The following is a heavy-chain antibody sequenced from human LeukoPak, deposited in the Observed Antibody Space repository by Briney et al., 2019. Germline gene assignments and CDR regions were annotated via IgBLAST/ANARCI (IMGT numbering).Heavy chain of an antibody. CDR3: ARGSPRNAFDI. J-gene: IGHJ3*02. V-gene: IGHV3-23*01. Sequence: GGSLRLSCEASGFTFSNYAMSWVRQAPGKGLEWVSAISGSGVSTYYADSVKGRFTISRDNFKNTLYLQMISLRAEDTAAYYCARGSPRNAFDIWGQGTMVTVSS. D-gene: IGHD6-13*01. CDR1: GFTFSNYA. CDR2: ISGSGVST.